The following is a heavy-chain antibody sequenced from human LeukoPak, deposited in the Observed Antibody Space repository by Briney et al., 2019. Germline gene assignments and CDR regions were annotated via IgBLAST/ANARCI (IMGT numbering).Heavy chain of an antibody. J-gene: IGHJ6*02. D-gene: IGHD3-22*01. V-gene: IGHV3-30-3*01. Sequence: GGSLRLSCAASGFTFSSYAMHWVRQAPGKGLEWVAVISYDGSNKYYADSVKGRFTISRDNSKNTLYLQMNSLRAEDTAVYYCASPEMRYYDSSICYYGMDVWGQGTTVTVSS. CDR2: ISYDGSNK. CDR3: ASPEMRYYDSSICYYGMDV. CDR1: GFTFSSYA.